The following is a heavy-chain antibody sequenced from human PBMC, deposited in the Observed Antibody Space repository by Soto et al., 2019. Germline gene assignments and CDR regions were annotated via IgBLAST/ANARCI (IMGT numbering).Heavy chain of an antibody. CDR1: GYSISSSNW. CDR3: ARREIQGPIDY. CDR2: IYYSGTT. D-gene: IGHD1-26*01. Sequence: QVQLQESGPGLVKPSDTLSLTCAVSGYSISSSNWWGWIRPPPGKGLEWIGYIYYSGTTYYNPSLKSRVTTSVDTSKNQFSLKLTSVTAVDTAVYYCARREIQGPIDYWGQGTLVTVSS. V-gene: IGHV4-28*01. J-gene: IGHJ4*02.